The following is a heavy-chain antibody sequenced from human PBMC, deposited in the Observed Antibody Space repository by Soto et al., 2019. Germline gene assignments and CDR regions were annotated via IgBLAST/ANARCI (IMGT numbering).Heavy chain of an antibody. CDR1: GFTFSSYA. Sequence: QVQLVESGGGVVQPGRSLRLSCAAAGFTFSSYAMHWVRQAPGKGLEWVAVISYDGSNKYYADSVKGRFTISRDNSKNTLYLQMNSLRAEDTAVYYCARNGDERGFLGGFDPWGQGTLVTVSS. D-gene: IGHD3-3*01. V-gene: IGHV3-30-3*01. J-gene: IGHJ5*02. CDR3: ARNGDERGFLGGFDP. CDR2: ISYDGSNK.